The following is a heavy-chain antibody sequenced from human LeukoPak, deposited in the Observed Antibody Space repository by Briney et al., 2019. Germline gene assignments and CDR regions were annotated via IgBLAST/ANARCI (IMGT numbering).Heavy chain of an antibody. CDR2: IYTGGNS. CDR1: GFTVSSTH. Sequence: GGSLRLSCAASGFTVSSTHMVWVRQAPGKGLEWVSVIYTGGNSYYAGSVQGRFIISRDISKNTLYLQMNSLRAEDSALYYCARGGRGSAAVVAPRSFDIWGQGTMATVSS. D-gene: IGHD3-22*01. V-gene: IGHV3-53*01. CDR3: ARGGRGSAAVVAPRSFDI. J-gene: IGHJ3*02.